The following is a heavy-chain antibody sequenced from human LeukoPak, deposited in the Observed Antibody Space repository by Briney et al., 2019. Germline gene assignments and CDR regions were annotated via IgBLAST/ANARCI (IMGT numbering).Heavy chain of an antibody. Sequence: SETLSLTCTVSGGSISSRSYYWGWIRQPPGTGLEWIGSMYYSGSIYYSPSLKSRVTISVDMPKKQISLKLRAVTAADTAVYYCASVVDSSLSDGYWGQGTLVTVSS. CDR3: ASVVDSSLSDGY. CDR2: MYYSGSI. J-gene: IGHJ4*02. D-gene: IGHD2-2*01. V-gene: IGHV4-39*01. CDR1: GGSISSRSYY.